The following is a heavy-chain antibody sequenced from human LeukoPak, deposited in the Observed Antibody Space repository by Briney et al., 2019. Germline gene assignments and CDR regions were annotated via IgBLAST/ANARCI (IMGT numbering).Heavy chain of an antibody. J-gene: IGHJ4*02. V-gene: IGHV1-69*05. CDR3: ARDRDGSGSYGY. CDR1: GGTFSSYA. CDR2: IIPIFGTA. D-gene: IGHD3-10*01. Sequence: SVKLSCKASGGTFSSYAISWVRQAPGQGLEWMGGIIPIFGTANYAQKFQGRVTITTDESTSTAYMELSSLRSEDTAVYYCARDRDGSGSYGYWGQGTLVTVSS.